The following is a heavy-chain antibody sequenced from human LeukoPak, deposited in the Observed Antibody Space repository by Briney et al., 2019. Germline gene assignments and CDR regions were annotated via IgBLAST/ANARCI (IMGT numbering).Heavy chain of an antibody. Sequence: GGSLRLPCAASGFTFSSYWMSGVRQAPGKGLEGVANIKQEGSGKYYVDSVKGRFTISRDNAKNSLYLQMNSLRAEDTAVYYCARDLFYTYYYDSSGYRFDYWGQGTLVTVSS. CDR1: GFTFSSYW. CDR2: IKQEGSGK. J-gene: IGHJ4*02. CDR3: ARDLFYTYYYDSSGYRFDY. V-gene: IGHV3-7*01. D-gene: IGHD3-22*01.